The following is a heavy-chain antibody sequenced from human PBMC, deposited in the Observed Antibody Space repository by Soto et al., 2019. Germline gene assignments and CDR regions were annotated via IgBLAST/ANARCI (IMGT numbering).Heavy chain of an antibody. Sequence: ASVKVSCKASGYTFTGYYMHWVRQAPGQGLEWMGWINPNSGGTNYAQKFQGWVTMTRDTSISTAYMELSRLRSDDTAVYYCARDVGGRFFTKGVCYTRLLYYFDYWGQGTLVTVSS. V-gene: IGHV1-2*04. CDR1: GYTFTGYY. CDR3: ARDVGGRFFTKGVCYTRLLYYFDY. D-gene: IGHD2-8*01. J-gene: IGHJ4*02. CDR2: INPNSGGT.